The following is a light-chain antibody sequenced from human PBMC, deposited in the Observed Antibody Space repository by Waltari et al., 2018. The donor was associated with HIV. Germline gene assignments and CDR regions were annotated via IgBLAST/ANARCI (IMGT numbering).Light chain of an antibody. CDR1: SSNIGSNT. J-gene: IGLJ3*02. CDR2: KNN. V-gene: IGLV1-44*01. Sequence: QSVLTQPPSASGTPGQRVTIPCSGSSSNIGSNTVTWYQQLPGTAPKLLIYKNNQRPSGVPDRFSGSKSGTSASLAISGLQSEDEADYYCAAWDGSLNGWVFGGGTKLTVL. CDR3: AAWDGSLNGWV.